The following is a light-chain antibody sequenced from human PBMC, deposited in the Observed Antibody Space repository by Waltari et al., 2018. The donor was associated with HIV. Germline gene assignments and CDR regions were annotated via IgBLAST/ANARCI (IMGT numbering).Light chain of an antibody. CDR2: DVS. CDR1: SSDVGGYNY. J-gene: IGLJ3*02. V-gene: IGLV2-14*03. Sequence: QSALTQPASVSGSPGQSITISCTGTSSDVGGYNYVSCYQQHPGKTPKLMIYDVSNRPSGVSNRFSGSKSGNTASLTISGLQADDEADYYCSSYTSSITLVFGGGTKLTVL. CDR3: SSYTSSITLV.